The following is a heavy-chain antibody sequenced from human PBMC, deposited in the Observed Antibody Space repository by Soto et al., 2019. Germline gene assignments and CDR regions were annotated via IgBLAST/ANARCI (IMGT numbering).Heavy chain of an antibody. J-gene: IGHJ4*02. D-gene: IGHD3-10*01. CDR1: GFTFSTYS. Sequence: PGGSLRLSCSTCGFTFSTYSINWVRQAPWKGLEWVSPLSGSGGTTYYADSVRGRFTISRDNSKNTLFLQMSSLRAEDTALYYCAKQRAGYGSRSDNLYFDFWGQRTLVTVSS. V-gene: IGHV3-23*01. CDR2: LSGSGGTT. CDR3: AKQRAGYGSRSDNLYFDF.